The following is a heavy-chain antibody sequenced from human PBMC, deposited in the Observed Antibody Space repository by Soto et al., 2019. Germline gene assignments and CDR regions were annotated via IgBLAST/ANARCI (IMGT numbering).Heavy chain of an antibody. Sequence: EVQVVESGGGLVQPGGSLRLSCVASGFTSSNYWMNWVRQAPGKGLEWVANIKQDGSEKNYVDSVKGRFTISRDNAKNSLYLQMNILIADDTAVYYCAGSTSSWGVWGKGTTVTVSS. CDR2: IKQDGSEK. CDR1: GFTSSNYW. J-gene: IGHJ6*04. D-gene: IGHD6-13*01. CDR3: AGSTSSWGV. V-gene: IGHV3-7*01.